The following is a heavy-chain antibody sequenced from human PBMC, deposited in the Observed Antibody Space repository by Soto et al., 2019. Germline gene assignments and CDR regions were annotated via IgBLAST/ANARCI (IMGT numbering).Heavy chain of an antibody. CDR2: TYYRSKWYN. J-gene: IGHJ6*02. V-gene: IGHV6-1*01. Sequence: LSQTLSLTCAISGDSVSSNSAAWNWIRQSPSRGLEWLGRTYYRSKWYNDYAVSVKSRITINPDTSKNQFSLQLNSVTPEDTAVYYCARDRAFGVVIIGSGPGYGMDVWGQGTTVTVSS. CDR3: ARDRAFGVVIIGSGPGYGMDV. CDR1: GDSVSSNSAA. D-gene: IGHD3-3*01.